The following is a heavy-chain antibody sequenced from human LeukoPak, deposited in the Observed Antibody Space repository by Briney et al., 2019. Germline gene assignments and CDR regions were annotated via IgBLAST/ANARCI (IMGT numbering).Heavy chain of an antibody. CDR1: GGSISTYY. CDR2: IYYTGST. Sequence: PSETLSLTCTVSGGSISTYYWTWIRQPPGKGLEWIGYIYYTGSTNYNPSLKSRVTISVDTSKNQFSLKLGSVTAADTAVYYCAREGDSNSVGWFDPWGQGTLVTVSS. V-gene: IGHV4-59*12. D-gene: IGHD6-13*01. CDR3: AREGDSNSVGWFDP. J-gene: IGHJ5*02.